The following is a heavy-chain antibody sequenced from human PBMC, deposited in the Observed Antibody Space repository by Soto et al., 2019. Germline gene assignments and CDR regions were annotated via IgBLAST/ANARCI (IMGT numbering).Heavy chain of an antibody. CDR1: GYTFTSYY. CDR3: ARDRVTVTAHYYYYGMDV. J-gene: IGHJ6*02. D-gene: IGHD4-17*01. Sequence: ASVKVSCKASGYTFTSYYVHWVRQAPGQGLEWMGRIIPILGIANYAQKFQGRVTITADKSTSTAYMELSSLRSEDTAVYYCARDRVTVTAHYYYYGMDVWGQGTTVTVSS. CDR2: IIPILGIA. V-gene: IGHV1-69*04.